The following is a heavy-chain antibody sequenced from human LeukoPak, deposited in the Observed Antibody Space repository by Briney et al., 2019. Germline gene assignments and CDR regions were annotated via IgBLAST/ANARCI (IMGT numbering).Heavy chain of an antibody. D-gene: IGHD6-19*01. Sequence: GGSLRLSCAASEFTVSSNYMSWVRQAPGKGLEWVSIIYTTGGKYYADSVKGRFTISRDNSKHTLYLQMNSLRAEDTAVYCCARGGDGWFAFDYWGQGILVTVSS. CDR3: ARGGDGWFAFDY. J-gene: IGHJ4*02. CDR2: IYTTGGK. V-gene: IGHV3-66*01. CDR1: EFTVSSNY.